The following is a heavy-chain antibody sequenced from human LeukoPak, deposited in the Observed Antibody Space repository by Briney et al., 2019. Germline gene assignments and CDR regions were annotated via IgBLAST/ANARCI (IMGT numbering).Heavy chain of an antibody. Sequence: PGGSLRLSCAASGFTYSSYGVLWVRRAAGKWLDAVAVISFDGDNKYYADSVKGRFTISRDNSKNTLYLQMNSLGAEDTAVYYCARDGIPNPRHYNGYYYMDVWGKGTTVTVSS. CDR2: ISFDGDNK. D-gene: IGHD3-10*01. J-gene: IGHJ6*03. CDR1: GFTYSSYG. CDR3: ARDGIPNPRHYNGYYYMDV. V-gene: IGHV3-30*03.